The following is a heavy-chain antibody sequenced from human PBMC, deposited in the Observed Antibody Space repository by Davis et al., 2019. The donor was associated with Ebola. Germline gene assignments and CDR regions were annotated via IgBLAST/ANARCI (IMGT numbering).Heavy chain of an antibody. CDR2: ISYDGSNK. CDR1: GFTFSSYA. Sequence: PGGSLRLSCAASGFTFSSYAMSWVRQAPGKGLEWVAVISYDGSNKYYADSVKGRFTISRDNSKNTLYLQMNSLRAEDTAVYYCAKEAITFGGVIVPNWFDPWGQGTLVTVSS. D-gene: IGHD3-16*02. CDR3: AKEAITFGGVIVPNWFDP. J-gene: IGHJ5*02. V-gene: IGHV3-30-3*01.